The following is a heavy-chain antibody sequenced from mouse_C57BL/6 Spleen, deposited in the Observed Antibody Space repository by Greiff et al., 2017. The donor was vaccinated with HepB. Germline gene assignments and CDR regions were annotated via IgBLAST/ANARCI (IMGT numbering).Heavy chain of an antibody. CDR2: IYPGDGDT. Sequence: VQLQQSGPELVKPGASVKISCKASGYAFSSSWMNWVKQRPGKGLEWIGRIYPGDGDTNYNGKFKGKATLTADKSSSTAYMQLSSLTSEDSAVYFCASRCTMVTYWYFDVWGTGTTVTVSS. CDR3: ASRCTMVTYWYFDV. CDR1: GYAFSSSW. V-gene: IGHV1-82*01. J-gene: IGHJ1*03. D-gene: IGHD2-2*01.